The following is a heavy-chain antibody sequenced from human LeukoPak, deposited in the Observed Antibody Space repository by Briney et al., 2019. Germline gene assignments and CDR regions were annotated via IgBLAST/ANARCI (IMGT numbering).Heavy chain of an antibody. CDR3: TRESWQWLVDKGFDY. V-gene: IGHV3-49*04. Sequence: GGSLRLSCTASGFTFGDYAMSWVRQAPGKGLEWVGFIRSKAYGGTTEYTASVKGRFTISRDDSKSIAYLQMNSLKTEDTAVYYCTRESWQWLVDKGFDYWGQGTLVTVSS. J-gene: IGHJ4*02. CDR1: GFTFGDYA. D-gene: IGHD6-19*01. CDR2: IRSKAYGGTT.